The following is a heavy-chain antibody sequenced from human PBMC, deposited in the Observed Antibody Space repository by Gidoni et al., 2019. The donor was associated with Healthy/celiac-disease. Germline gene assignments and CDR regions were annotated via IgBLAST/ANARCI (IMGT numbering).Heavy chain of an antibody. Sequence: QVQLVESGGGVVQPGRSLRLSCAASGFTFSSYGMHWVRQAPGKGLEWLAVISYDGSNKYYADSVKGRFTISRDNSKNTLYLQMNSLRAEDTAVYYCAKNDGRYSYGYGGHFDYWGQGTLVTVSS. CDR1: GFTFSSYG. CDR2: ISYDGSNK. V-gene: IGHV3-30*18. D-gene: IGHD5-18*01. CDR3: AKNDGRYSYGYGGHFDY. J-gene: IGHJ4*02.